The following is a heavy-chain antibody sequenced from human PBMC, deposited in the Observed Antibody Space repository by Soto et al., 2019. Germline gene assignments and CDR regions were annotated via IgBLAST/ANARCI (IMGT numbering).Heavy chain of an antibody. CDR1: RFTISGHA. CDR2: ISYDGSSG. V-gene: IGHV3-30*18. CDR3: AKSPPAVAGYFDY. D-gene: IGHD6-19*01. J-gene: IGHJ4*02. Sequence: PGGSLRLSCAASRFTISGHAMHWVRQAPGKGLEWLAVISYDGSSGYYADSVRGRFTISRDNSKNTLYLQMNSLRAEDTAVYYCAKSPPAVAGYFDYWGQGTLVTVSS.